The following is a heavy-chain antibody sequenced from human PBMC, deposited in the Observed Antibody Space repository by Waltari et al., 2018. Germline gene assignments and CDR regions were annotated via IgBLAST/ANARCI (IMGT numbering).Heavy chain of an antibody. V-gene: IGHV3-20*04. CDR1: GFTFNDFG. CDR3: VREVFGSGWRESYFFDY. J-gene: IGHJ4*02. Sequence: EVQLVESGGGMVRPGGSLRLSCAASGFTFNDFGLSWVRQVPGKGLEWVSGINWSGARTSYADSVMGRFTVSRDNAMNSLYLEMSSLRAEDTALYYCVREVFGSGWRESYFFDYWGQGTLVTVSS. D-gene: IGHD6-19*01. CDR2: INWSGART.